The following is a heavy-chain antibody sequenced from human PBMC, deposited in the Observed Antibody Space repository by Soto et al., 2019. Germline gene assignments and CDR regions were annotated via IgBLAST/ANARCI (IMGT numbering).Heavy chain of an antibody. Sequence: QVQLQESGPRLVKPSETLSLTCTVSGGSISSYYWIWIRQPPGTGLEWIGYIYYSGSTNYNPSLKSRVTISVDKSKNQFSLKMSSVIAADTAVYYCERGRGSSWTFYYWGQGTLVTVSS. V-gene: IGHV4-59*01. CDR3: ERGRGSSWTFYY. J-gene: IGHJ4*02. CDR1: GGSISSYY. CDR2: IYYSGST. D-gene: IGHD6-13*01.